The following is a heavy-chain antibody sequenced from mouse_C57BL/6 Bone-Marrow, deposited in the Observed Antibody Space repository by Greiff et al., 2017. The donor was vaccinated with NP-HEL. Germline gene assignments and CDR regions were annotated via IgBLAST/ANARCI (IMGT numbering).Heavy chain of an antibody. CDR1: GYTFTSYG. Sequence: QVQLQQSGAELARPGASVKLSCKASGYTFTSYGISWVKQRTGQGLEWIGEIYPRSGNTYYNEKFKGKATLTEDKSSSTAYMELRSLTSEDSAVYFCARYDGYFWFAYWGQGTLVTVSA. CDR3: ARYDGYFWFAY. V-gene: IGHV1-81*01. D-gene: IGHD2-3*01. J-gene: IGHJ3*01. CDR2: IYPRSGNT.